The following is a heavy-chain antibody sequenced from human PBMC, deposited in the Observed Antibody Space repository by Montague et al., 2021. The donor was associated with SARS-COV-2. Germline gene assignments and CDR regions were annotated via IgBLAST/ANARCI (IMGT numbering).Heavy chain of an antibody. J-gene: IGHJ4*02. CDR1: GGSISGHY. CDR3: ARPGSVSGWFYFDD. Sequence: SETLSLTCIVSGGSISGHYWSWVRQTPEKGLEWIGSLSSSGSTYYNPSLRSRVTISMDTSKNHFSLKVNSVTATDTAVYFCARPGSVSGWFYFDDWGQGTLVSVSS. D-gene: IGHD6-19*01. V-gene: IGHV4-59*05. CDR2: LSSSGST.